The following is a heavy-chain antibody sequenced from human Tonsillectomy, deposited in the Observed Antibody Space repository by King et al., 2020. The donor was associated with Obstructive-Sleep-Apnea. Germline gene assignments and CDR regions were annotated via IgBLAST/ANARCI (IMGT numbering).Heavy chain of an antibody. J-gene: IGHJ4*02. D-gene: IGHD5-18*01. CDR3: AKADVDTAMVNGLDY. CDR2: ISGSGGCT. Sequence: VQLVESGGGLVQPGGSLRLSCAASGFTFSSYAMSWVRQAPGKGLEWVSAISGSGGCTYYADSVKGRFTISRDNSKHTLYLKMNSLRAEDTAVYYCAKADVDTAMVNGLDYWGQGTLVTVSS. CDR1: GFTFSSYA. V-gene: IGHV3-23*04.